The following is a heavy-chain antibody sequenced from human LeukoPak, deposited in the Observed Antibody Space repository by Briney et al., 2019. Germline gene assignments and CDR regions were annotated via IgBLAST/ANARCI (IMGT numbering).Heavy chain of an antibody. CDR2: IWYDGSNK. CDR1: GFTFSSYG. Sequence: GSLRLSCAAPGFTFSSYGMHWVRQAPGKGLGWGAVIWYDGSNKYHADSVKGRFTISRDNSKHTLYLQMNSLRAEDTAVYYCARGRCSGGSCYYFDYWGQGTLVTVSS. D-gene: IGHD2-15*01. J-gene: IGHJ4*02. CDR3: ARGRCSGGSCYYFDY. V-gene: IGHV3-33*01.